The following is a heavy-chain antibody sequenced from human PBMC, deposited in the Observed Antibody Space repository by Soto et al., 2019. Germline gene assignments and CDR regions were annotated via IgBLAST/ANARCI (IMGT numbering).Heavy chain of an antibody. D-gene: IGHD2-2*01. Sequence: ASVKVSCKASGYTFTNYAVHWVRQAPGQRLEWMGWINAGNGNTRFSQNLQGRVTITRDTSARTVYMELSSLRSEDTAVYYCARGHLAVVPVASWFYYLDVWGKGTTVTVSS. CDR1: GYTFTNYA. V-gene: IGHV1-3*01. J-gene: IGHJ6*03. CDR3: ARGHLAVVPVASWFYYLDV. CDR2: INAGNGNT.